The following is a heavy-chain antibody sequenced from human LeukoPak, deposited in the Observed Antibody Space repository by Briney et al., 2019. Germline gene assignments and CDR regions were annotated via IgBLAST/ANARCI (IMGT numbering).Heavy chain of an antibody. D-gene: IGHD2-15*01. Sequence: GGSLTLSCAVSGFTFSSYNTNWVRQAPAKWLDLVSSISRSSTYIYYADSVKGRFTISRDNAQNSLYLQMNSLRVEDTAVYYCARVLETECSGGSCYSGLDYWGQGTLVTVSS. CDR2: ISRSSTYI. CDR3: ARVLETECSGGSCYSGLDY. J-gene: IGHJ4*02. CDR1: GFTFSSYN. V-gene: IGHV3-21*01.